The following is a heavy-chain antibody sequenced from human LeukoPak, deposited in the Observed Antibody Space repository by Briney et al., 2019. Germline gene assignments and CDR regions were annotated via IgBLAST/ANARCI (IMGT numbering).Heavy chain of an antibody. CDR3: ARDRDCSGGSCYYYYYGMDV. D-gene: IGHD2-15*01. CDR2: IKQDASEK. V-gene: IGHV3-7*01. CDR1: GFTFSRYW. Sequence: GGSLRLSCAASGFTFSRYWMSWVRQAPEKGLEWVANIKQDASEKYYVDSVKGRFTISRDNSKNTLYLQMNRLRAEDTAVYYCARDRDCSGGSCYYYYYGMDVWGQGTTVTVSS. J-gene: IGHJ6*02.